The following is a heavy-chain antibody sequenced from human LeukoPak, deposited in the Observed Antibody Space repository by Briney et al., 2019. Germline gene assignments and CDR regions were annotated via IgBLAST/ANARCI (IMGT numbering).Heavy chain of an antibody. V-gene: IGHV1-69*06. CDR3: ARDMVGSSRLRVFDL. Sequence: ASVKVSCKASGGTFSSYAISWVRQAPGQGLEWMGGIIPIFGTANYAQKFQGRVTITADKSTSTAYMELSSLRSEDTAVYYYARDMVGSSRLRVFDLWGRGTLVTVSS. D-gene: IGHD6-13*01. CDR2: IIPIFGTA. CDR1: GGTFSSYA. J-gene: IGHJ2*01.